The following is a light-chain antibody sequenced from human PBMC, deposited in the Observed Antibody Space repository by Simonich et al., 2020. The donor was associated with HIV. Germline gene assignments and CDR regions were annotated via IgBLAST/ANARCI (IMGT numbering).Light chain of an antibody. Sequence: DIVMTQSPDSLAVSLGERATVNCKSSQSVLYSSNNKNYLDWYQQKPGQPPKLLVYWASTRESVVPDRFSGSGSGTDFTLTISSLQAEDVAVYYCQQYYSTPITFGQGTRLEIK. J-gene: IGKJ5*01. CDR1: QSVLYSSNNKNY. CDR2: WAS. CDR3: QQYYSTPIT. V-gene: IGKV4-1*01.